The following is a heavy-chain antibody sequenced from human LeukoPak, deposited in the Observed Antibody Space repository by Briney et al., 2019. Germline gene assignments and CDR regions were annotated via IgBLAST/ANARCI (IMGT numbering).Heavy chain of an antibody. CDR1: GYTFTSYG. J-gene: IGHJ4*02. CDR3: ARDLVGYSGYEPIGY. V-gene: IGHV1-18*01. Sequence: ASVKVSGKASGYTFTSYGISWVRQAPGQGLEWMGWISAYNGNTNYAQKLQGRVTMTTDTSTSTAYMELRSLRSDDTAVYYCARDLVGYSGYEPIGYWGQGTLVTVSS. CDR2: ISAYNGNT. D-gene: IGHD5-12*01.